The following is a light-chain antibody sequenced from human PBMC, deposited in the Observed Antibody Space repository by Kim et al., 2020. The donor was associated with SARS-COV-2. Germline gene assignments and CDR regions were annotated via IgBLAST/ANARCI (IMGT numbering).Light chain of an antibody. CDR3: QQYSSSPHT. CDR1: QSVSSSY. V-gene: IGKV3-20*01. J-gene: IGKJ1*01. CDR2: GAS. Sequence: EIVLPQSPGTLSLSPGERATLSCRASQSVSSSYLAWYQQKPGQAPRLLIYGASSRAAGIPDRFSGSGSGTDFILTISRLEPEDFAVYYGQQYSSSPHTFGQGTKVDIK.